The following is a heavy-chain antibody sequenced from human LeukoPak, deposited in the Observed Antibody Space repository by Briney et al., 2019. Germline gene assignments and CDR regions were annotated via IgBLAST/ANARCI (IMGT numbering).Heavy chain of an antibody. V-gene: IGHV4-34*01. CDR3: ARGYCSGGSCYPTSWGYYYGMDV. CDR1: GGSFSGYY. Sequence: SSETLSLTCAVYGGSFSGYYWSWIRQPPGKGLEWIGEINHSGSTNYNPSLKSRVTISVDTSKNQFSLKLSSVTAADTAVYYCARGYCSGGSCYPTSWGYYYGMDVWGQGTTVTVSS. J-gene: IGHJ6*02. CDR2: INHSGST. D-gene: IGHD2-15*01.